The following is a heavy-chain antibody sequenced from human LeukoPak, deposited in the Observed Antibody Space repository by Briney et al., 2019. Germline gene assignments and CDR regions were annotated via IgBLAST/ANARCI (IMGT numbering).Heavy chain of an antibody. J-gene: IGHJ6*03. V-gene: IGHV4-34*01. D-gene: IGHD2-2*01. CDR2: INHSGST. CDR3: ARTRRLKYCSSTGCSKPHSYYMDV. Sequence: SETLSLTCAVYGGSFSGYYWTWIRQPPGKGLEWIGEINHSGSTNYNPSLKSRVTISVDTSKNQFSLKLSSVTAADTAVYYCARTRRLKYCSSTGCSKPHSYYMDVWGKGTTVTVSS. CDR1: GGSFSGYY.